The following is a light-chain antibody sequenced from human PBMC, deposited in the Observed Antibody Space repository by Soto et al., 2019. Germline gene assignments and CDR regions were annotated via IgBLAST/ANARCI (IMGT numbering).Light chain of an antibody. CDR2: DVN. V-gene: IGLV2-14*01. CDR1: PSDIGAYNY. J-gene: IGLJ3*02. Sequence: QSALTQPASASGSPGQSITLSCTGTPSDIGAYNYVSWYQQHPGKAPKLMIYDVNNRPSGVSNRFSGSKSGNTASLTFSGLHAEDEADYYCSSYTSSSTRVFGGGTKVTVL. CDR3: SSYTSSSTRV.